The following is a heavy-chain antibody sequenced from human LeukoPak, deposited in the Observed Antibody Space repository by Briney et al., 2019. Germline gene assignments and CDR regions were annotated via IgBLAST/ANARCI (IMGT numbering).Heavy chain of an antibody. V-gene: IGHV1-18*01. J-gene: IGHJ4*02. CDR2: ISAYNGNT. D-gene: IGHD6-19*01. Sequence: ASVKVSCKASGYTFTSYGISWVRQAPGQGLEWMGWISAYNGNTNYAQKLQGRVTMTTDTSTSTAYMELRSLRSDDTAVYYCARDMNQWLAGALGYWGQGTLVTVSS. CDR3: ARDMNQWLAGALGY. CDR1: GYTFTSYG.